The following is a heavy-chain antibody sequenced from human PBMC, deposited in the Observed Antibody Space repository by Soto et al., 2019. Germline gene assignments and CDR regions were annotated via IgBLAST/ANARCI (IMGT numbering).Heavy chain of an antibody. CDR1: GFTFSSYG. CDR3: ARIHGPSGNYDLDV. D-gene: IGHD5-12*01. Sequence: GGSLRLSCAASGFTFSSYGIHWVRQAPGKGLEWVAVISHDGSKTNYADSVKGRFTISRDNSKDTVYLQMTNVDPVDTATYYCARIHGPSGNYDLDVWGQGTLVTVSS. J-gene: IGHJ4*02. CDR2: ISHDGSKT. V-gene: IGHV3-30*03.